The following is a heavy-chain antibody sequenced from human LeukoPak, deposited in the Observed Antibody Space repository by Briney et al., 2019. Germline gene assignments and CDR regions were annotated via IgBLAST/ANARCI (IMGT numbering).Heavy chain of an antibody. V-gene: IGHV4-59*08. CDR3: ARHGPGIAAAGTGFDY. CDR2: IYYSGST. Sequence: SETLSLTCTVSGGSISSYYWSWIRQPPGKGLEWIGYIYYSGSTNYNPSLKSRVTISVDTSKNQFSLKLSSVTAADTAVYYCARHGPGIAAAGTGFDYWGQGTLVTVSP. CDR1: GGSISSYY. D-gene: IGHD6-13*01. J-gene: IGHJ4*02.